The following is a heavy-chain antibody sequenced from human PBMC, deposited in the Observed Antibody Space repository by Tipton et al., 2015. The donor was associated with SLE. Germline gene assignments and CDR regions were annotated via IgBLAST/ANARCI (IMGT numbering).Heavy chain of an antibody. J-gene: IGHJ6*02. V-gene: IGHV3-30*02. D-gene: IGHD3-3*01. CDR2: IRYDGSSE. CDR3: AKHGVYGMDV. CDR1: GFTFSSYY. Sequence: SLRLSCAASGFTFSSYYMDWVRQTPGKGLEWVAFIRYDGSSEYYADSVKGRFTIGRDKSKNTLYLQMNSLRPVDTAVYYCAKHGVYGMDVWGRGTAVTVSS.